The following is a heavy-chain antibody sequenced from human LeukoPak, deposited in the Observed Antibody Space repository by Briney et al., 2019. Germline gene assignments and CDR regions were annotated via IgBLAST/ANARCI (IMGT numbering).Heavy chain of an antibody. CDR2: IYTRGST. J-gene: IGHJ4*02. CDR3: AKARSGYYFDY. Sequence: SETLSLTCTVSGGSISSCYWSWIRQPAGKGLEWIGRIYTRGSTNYNPSLTSRVTMSVDTSKNQFSLKPSSVTAADTAVYYCAKARSGYYFDYWGQGTLVTVSS. V-gene: IGHV4-4*07. D-gene: IGHD3-22*01. CDR1: GGSISSCY.